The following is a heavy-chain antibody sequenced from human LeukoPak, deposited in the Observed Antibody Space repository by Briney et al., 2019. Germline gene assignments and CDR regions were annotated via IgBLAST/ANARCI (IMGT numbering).Heavy chain of an antibody. J-gene: IGHJ5*02. Sequence: ASVKVSCKASGYTFTSYGISWGRQGPGQGLEWMGGISAYNGNTNYAQKLQGRVTMTTDTSTSTAYMELKSLRSDDTAVYYCATASPMVRGVINSNWFDPWGQGTLVTVSS. CDR3: ATASPMVRGVINSNWFDP. CDR1: GYTFTSYG. V-gene: IGHV1-18*01. CDR2: ISAYNGNT. D-gene: IGHD3-10*01.